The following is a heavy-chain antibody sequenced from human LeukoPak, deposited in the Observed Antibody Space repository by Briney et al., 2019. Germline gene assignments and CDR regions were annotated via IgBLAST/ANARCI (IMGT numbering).Heavy chain of an antibody. CDR3: VRNSGELGA. D-gene: IGHD2-21*01. J-gene: IGHJ5*02. CDR1: GFTVSNNY. Sequence: GGSLRLSCAASGFTVSNNYMSWVRRAAGKGLEWVALIYSGGSTYYAGSVKGRFTISRDNSKNTLHLQMNSLRAEDTAVYYCVRNSGELGAWGQGTLVTVSS. V-gene: IGHV3-53*01. CDR2: IYSGGST.